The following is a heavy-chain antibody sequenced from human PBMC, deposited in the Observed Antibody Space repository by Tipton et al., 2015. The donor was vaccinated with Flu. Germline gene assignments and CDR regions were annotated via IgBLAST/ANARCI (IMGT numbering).Heavy chain of an antibody. CDR2: IYSGGST. D-gene: IGHD2-15*01. CDR1: GFTVSSNY. CDR3: AKDAKDIVVVVAATSYYFDY. Sequence: SLRLSCAASGFTVSSNYMSWVRQAPGKGLEWVSVIYSGGSTYYADSVKGRFTISRDNSKNTPYLQMNSLRAEDTAVYYCAKDAKDIVVVVAATSYYFDYWGQGTLVTVSS. V-gene: IGHV3-53*01. J-gene: IGHJ4*02.